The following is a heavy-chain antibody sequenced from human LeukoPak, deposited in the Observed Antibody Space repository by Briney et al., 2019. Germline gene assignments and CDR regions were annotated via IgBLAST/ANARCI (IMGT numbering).Heavy chain of an antibody. D-gene: IGHD3-9*01. CDR1: GYSFNTYW. J-gene: IGHJ4*02. V-gene: IGHV5-51*01. CDR3: ARQADYNVLTGYFKGHLDY. Sequence: GESLKISCKGSGYSFNTYWIAWVRQMPGKGLEWMGIIYPGDSDTRYSPSFQGQVTISADESISTAYLHWSSLKASDTAMYYGARQADYNVLTGYFKGHLDYWGQGTLVTVSS. CDR2: IYPGDSDT.